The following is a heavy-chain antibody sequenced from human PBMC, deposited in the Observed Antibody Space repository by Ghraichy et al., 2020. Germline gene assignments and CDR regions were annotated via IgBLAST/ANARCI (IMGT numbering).Heavy chain of an antibody. J-gene: IGHJ3*02. V-gene: IGHV6-1*01. CDR1: GDSLSSNGVA. D-gene: IGHD4-17*01. CDR2: TYYRSKWYN. Sequence: SQTLSLTCAISGDSLSSNGVAWNWIRQSPSRGLEWLGRTYYRSKWYNEYVLSVKSRITINPDTSKNQFSLQLNSVTPEDTAVYYCARGRFSGFDIWYQGTMVNGSS. CDR3: ARGRFSGFDI.